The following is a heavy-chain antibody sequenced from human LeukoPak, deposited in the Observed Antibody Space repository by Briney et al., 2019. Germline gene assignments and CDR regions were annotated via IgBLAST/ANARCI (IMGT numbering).Heavy chain of an antibody. CDR2: ISGSGGST. J-gene: IGHJ4*02. CDR1: GFTVSSNY. CDR3: AKSGKMKGIRLVVVITLNYYFDY. Sequence: PGGSLRLSCAASGFTVSSNYMSWVRQAPGKGLEWVSAISGSGGSTYYADSVKGRFTISRDNSKNTLYPQMNSLRAEDTAVYYCAKSGKMKGIRLVVVITLNYYFDYWGQGTLVTVSS. V-gene: IGHV3-23*01. D-gene: IGHD3-22*01.